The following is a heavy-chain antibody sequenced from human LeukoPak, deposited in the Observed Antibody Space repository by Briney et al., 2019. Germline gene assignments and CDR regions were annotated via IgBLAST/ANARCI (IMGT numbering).Heavy chain of an antibody. CDR2: IIPIFGTA. V-gene: IGHV1-69*05. D-gene: IGHD3-10*01. J-gene: IGHJ4*02. CDR3: ARLSQTPDYYTLGGYYYLGY. CDR1: GGTFSSYA. Sequence: SVKVSCKASGGTFSSYAISWVRQAPGQGLEWMGGIIPIFGTANYAQKFQGRITMTRDTSINTAYMELTNLRSEDTAIYYCARLSQTPDYYTLGGYYYLGYWGQGTPVTVSS.